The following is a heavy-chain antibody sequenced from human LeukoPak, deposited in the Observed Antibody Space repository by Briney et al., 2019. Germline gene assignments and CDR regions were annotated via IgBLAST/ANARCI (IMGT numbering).Heavy chain of an antibody. Sequence: GGSLRLSCAASGFTFSSYSMDWVRQAPGKGREWVSSISSSSSYIYYADSVKGRFAISRDNAKNSLYLKMNSLRAEDKAVYYCARAEEIFEIYFDYWGQGTLVTVSS. D-gene: IGHD3-3*01. V-gene: IGHV3-21*01. CDR1: GFTFSSYS. CDR2: ISSSSSYI. CDR3: ARAEEIFEIYFDY. J-gene: IGHJ4*02.